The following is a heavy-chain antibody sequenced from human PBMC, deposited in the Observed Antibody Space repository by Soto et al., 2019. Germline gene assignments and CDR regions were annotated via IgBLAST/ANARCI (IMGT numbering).Heavy chain of an antibody. J-gene: IGHJ4*02. CDR3: ARDPDRDGYTTLLDS. CDR2: ITSGSSHM. Sequence: GGSLRLSCAASGFSFRTYTMNWVRQAPGKGLEWVSSITSGSSHMFYADSVKGRFTISRDDAKSSLFLHMNSLRAEDTAVYYCARDPDRDGYTTLLDSWVQGTLVTVSS. CDR1: GFSFRTYT. D-gene: IGHD6-25*01. V-gene: IGHV3-21*01.